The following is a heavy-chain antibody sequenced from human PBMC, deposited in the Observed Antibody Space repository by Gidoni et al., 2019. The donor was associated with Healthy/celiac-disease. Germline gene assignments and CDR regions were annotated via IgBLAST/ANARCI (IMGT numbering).Heavy chain of an antibody. V-gene: IGHV3-33*01. CDR1: GLTVSSYG. J-gene: IGHJ6*02. CDR2: IWYDVSNK. D-gene: IGHD2-2*01. CDR3: ARDQSTLYYYYGMDV. Sequence: QVQLVESVGGVVKPGRYLRLSCEASGLTVSSYGMHWVRQAPGKGLEWAAVIWYDVSNKYYADSVKGRFTISRDNSKNTVYLQMNSLRAEYTAVYYCARDQSTLYYYYGMDVWGQGTTVTVSS.